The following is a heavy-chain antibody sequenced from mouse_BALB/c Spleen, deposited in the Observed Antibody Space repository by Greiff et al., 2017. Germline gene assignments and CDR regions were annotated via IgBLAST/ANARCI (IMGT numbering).Heavy chain of an antibody. D-gene: IGHD1-1*01. J-gene: IGHJ4*01. CDR3: ARDILRGRMDY. Sequence: EVKLVESGGGLVQPGGSLRLSCATSGFTFTDYYMSWVRQPPGKALEWLGFIRNKANGYTTEYSASVKGRFTISRDNSQSILYLQMNTLRAEDSATYYCARDILRGRMDYWGQGTSVTVSS. CDR2: IRNKANGYTT. V-gene: IGHV7-3*02. CDR1: GFTFTDYY.